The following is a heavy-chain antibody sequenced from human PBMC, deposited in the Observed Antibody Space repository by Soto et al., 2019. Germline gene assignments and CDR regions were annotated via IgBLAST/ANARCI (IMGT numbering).Heavy chain of an antibody. CDR2: IYYSGST. CDR3: AGGYYDFWSGYYKFFDY. D-gene: IGHD3-3*01. J-gene: IGHJ4*02. Sequence: SETLSLTCTVSGGSISSYYWSWIRQPPGKGLEWIGYIYYSGSTNYNPSLKSRVTISVDTSKNQFSLKLSSVTAADTAVYYCAGGYYDFWSGYYKFFDYWGQGTLVTVSS. CDR1: GGSISSYY. V-gene: IGHV4-59*01.